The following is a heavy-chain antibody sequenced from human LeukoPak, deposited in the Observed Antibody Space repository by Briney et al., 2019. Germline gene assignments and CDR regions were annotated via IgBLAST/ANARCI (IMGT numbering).Heavy chain of an antibody. CDR2: TSAYNGNT. V-gene: IGHV1-18*01. D-gene: IGHD3-10*01. CDR1: GYTFTSYG. J-gene: IGHJ4*02. Sequence: ASVKVSCKASGYTFTSYGISWVRQAPGQGLEWMGWTSAYNGNTNYAQKLQGRVTMTTDTSTSTAYMELRSLRSDDTAVYYCARTFGGSGSLGDDYWGQGTLVTVSS. CDR3: ARTFGGSGSLGDDY.